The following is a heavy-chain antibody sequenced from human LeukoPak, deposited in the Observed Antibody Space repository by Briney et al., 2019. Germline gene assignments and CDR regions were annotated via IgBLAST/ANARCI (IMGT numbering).Heavy chain of an antibody. V-gene: IGHV4-34*01. Sequence: SETLSLTCAVYGGSFSGYYWSWIRQPPGKGLEWIGEINHSGSTNYNPSLKSRVTISVDTSKNQFSLKLSSVTAADTAVYYCAGEGLDAFDIWGQGTMVTVSS. CDR1: GGSFSGYY. D-gene: IGHD5/OR15-5a*01. CDR3: AGEGLDAFDI. CDR2: INHSGST. J-gene: IGHJ3*02.